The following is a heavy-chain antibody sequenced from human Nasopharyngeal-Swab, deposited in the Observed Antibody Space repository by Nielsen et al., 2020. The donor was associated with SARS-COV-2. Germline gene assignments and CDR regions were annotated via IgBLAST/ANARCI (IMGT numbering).Heavy chain of an antibody. D-gene: IGHD6-13*01. CDR2: IKQDGSEK. CDR3: ARLDSSSWKFGY. Sequence: GESLKISCAVSGLTVSSTYMSWVRQAPGKGLEWVANIKQDGSEKYYVDSVKGRFTISRDNAKNSLYLQMNSLRAEDTAVYYCARLDSSSWKFGYWGQGTLVTVSS. J-gene: IGHJ4*02. CDR1: GLTVSSTY. V-gene: IGHV3-7*04.